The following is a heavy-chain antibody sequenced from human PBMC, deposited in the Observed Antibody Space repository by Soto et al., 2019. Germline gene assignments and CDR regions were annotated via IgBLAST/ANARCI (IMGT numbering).Heavy chain of an antibody. Sequence: QVQLVQSGAEVKKPGSSVKVSCKASGGTFSSYAISCVRQAPGQGLEWMGGIIPIFGTANYAQKFPSRVTITADESTSTAYMELSSLRSEDTAVYYCSSWRGYSDCYINWWYWGQGTLVTVSS. J-gene: IGHJ4*02. CDR3: SSWRGYSDCYINWWY. CDR2: IIPIFGTA. CDR1: GGTFSSYA. V-gene: IGHV1-69*01. D-gene: IGHD5-18*01.